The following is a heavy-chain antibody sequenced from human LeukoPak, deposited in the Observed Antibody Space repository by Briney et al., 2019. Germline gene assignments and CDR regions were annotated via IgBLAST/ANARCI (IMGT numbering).Heavy chain of an antibody. CDR2: IYPGDSDT. Sequence: GESLKISCKVSGYSFSSNWIDWLRQMPGKGLEWMGIIYPGDSDTRYSPSFQGQVTISADKSINTAYLQWSSLNDSDTAMYYCARLYTRGPAEYWGQGTLVTASS. CDR1: GYSFSSNW. J-gene: IGHJ4*02. V-gene: IGHV5-51*01. CDR3: ARLYTRGPAEY. D-gene: IGHD6-13*01.